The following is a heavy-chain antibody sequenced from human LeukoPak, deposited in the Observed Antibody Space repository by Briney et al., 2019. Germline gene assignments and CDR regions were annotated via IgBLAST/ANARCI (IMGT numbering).Heavy chain of an antibody. V-gene: IGHV1-69*04. CDR2: IIPILGIA. D-gene: IGHD3-3*01. J-gene: IGHJ1*01. CDR1: GGTFSSYA. Sequence: SVKVSCKASGGTFSSYAISWVRQAPGQGLEWMGRIIPILGIANYAQKFQGRVTITADKSTSTAYMELSSLRSEDTAVYYCARADYDFWSGYYPTAEYFQHWGQGTLVTVSS. CDR3: ARADYDFWSGYYPTAEYFQH.